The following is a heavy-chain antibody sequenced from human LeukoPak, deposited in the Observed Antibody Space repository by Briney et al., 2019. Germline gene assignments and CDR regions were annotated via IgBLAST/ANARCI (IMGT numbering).Heavy chain of an antibody. Sequence: GGSLRLSCAASGFTFSSYSMNWVRQAPGKGLEWVSSISSSSSYIYYADSVKGRFTISRDNAKNSLYLQMNSLRAEDTALYYCARLPGGIVGASFDYWGQGTLVTVSS. V-gene: IGHV3-21*04. D-gene: IGHD1-26*01. CDR2: ISSSSSYI. CDR3: ARLPGGIVGASFDY. J-gene: IGHJ4*02. CDR1: GFTFSSYS.